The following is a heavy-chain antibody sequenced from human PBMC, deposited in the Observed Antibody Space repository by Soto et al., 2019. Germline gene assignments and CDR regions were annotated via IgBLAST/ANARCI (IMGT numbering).Heavy chain of an antibody. CDR3: ARVRADSSGSPQLDY. Sequence: GGSLRLSCAASGFTFSSYWMHWVRQAPGKGLVWVSRINSDGTTTNYADSVKGRFTISRDNAKNTLYLQMNSLRAEDTAVYYCARVRADSSGSPQLDYWGQGTLVTVSS. J-gene: IGHJ4*02. CDR2: INSDGTTT. V-gene: IGHV3-74*01. CDR1: GFTFSSYW. D-gene: IGHD3-22*01.